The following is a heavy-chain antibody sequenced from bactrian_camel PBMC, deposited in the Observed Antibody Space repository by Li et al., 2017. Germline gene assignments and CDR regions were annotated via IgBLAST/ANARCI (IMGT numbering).Heavy chain of an antibody. Sequence: VQLVESGGGLVQPGGSLRLSCAASGFTFGELSMSWVRQVPGKGLEWISSINSGGRSTYYADSVKGRFTVSRINAYNTLHLQLSRLKPEDTAIYYCAKGTGYYSEWDAWGQGTQVTVS. V-gene: IGHV3S1*01. CDR1: GFTFGELS. CDR3: AKGTGYYSEWDA. J-gene: IGHJ6*01. D-gene: IGHD4*01. CDR2: INSGGRST.